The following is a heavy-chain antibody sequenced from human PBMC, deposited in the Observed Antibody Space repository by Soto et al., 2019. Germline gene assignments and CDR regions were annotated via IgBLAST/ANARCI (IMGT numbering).Heavy chain of an antibody. V-gene: IGHV4-39*01. J-gene: IGHJ6*02. D-gene: IGHD6-19*01. CDR1: GGSISSSSYY. CDR3: ARLGGQWLYNYYYGMDV. CDR2: IYYSGST. Sequence: SETLSLTCTVSGGSISSSSYYWGGIRQPPGKGLEWIGSIYYSGSTYYNPSLKSRVTISVDTSKNQFSLKLSSVTAADTAVYYCARLGGQWLYNYYYGMDVWGQGTTVTVSS.